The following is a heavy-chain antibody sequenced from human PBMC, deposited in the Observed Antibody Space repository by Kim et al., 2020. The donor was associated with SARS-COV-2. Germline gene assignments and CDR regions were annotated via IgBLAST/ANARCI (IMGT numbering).Heavy chain of an antibody. CDR2: TYYSGVT. V-gene: IGHV4-30-4*01. CDR1: GGSMNRDDTC. CDR3: ARTHENYDSWYDP. Sequence: SETLSLTCNVSGGSMNRDDTCWSWIRQSPGKGLEWIGYTYYSGVTLYNPSLKSRLTISVDKSNNQFSLTRSSVTAAATAVYYCARTHENYDSWYDPWGPGPRVTVS. J-gene: IGHJ5*02. D-gene: IGHD3-9*01.